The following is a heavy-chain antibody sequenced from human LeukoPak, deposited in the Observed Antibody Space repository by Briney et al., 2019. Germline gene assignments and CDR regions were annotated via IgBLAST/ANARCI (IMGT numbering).Heavy chain of an antibody. D-gene: IGHD3-22*01. J-gene: IGHJ4*02. CDR3: ARDSSSGYYTFGY. CDR2: IYYSGGT. Sequence: PSETLSLTCTVSGGSISIYYWSWIRQPPGKGLEWIGYIYYSGGTNYNPSLKSRVTISVDTSKNQFSLKLRSVTAADTALYYCARDSSSGYYTFGYWGQGTQVTVSS. V-gene: IGHV4-59*01. CDR1: GGSISIYY.